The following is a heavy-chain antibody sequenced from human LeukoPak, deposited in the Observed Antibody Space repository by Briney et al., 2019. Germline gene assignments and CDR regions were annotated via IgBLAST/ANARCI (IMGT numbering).Heavy chain of an antibody. J-gene: IGHJ1*01. CDR1: GFTFSDYY. V-gene: IGHV3-11*01. Sequence: PGGSLRLSCAASGFTFSDYYMTWIRQAPGKGLEWVSYIIPSGTTTYYADSVKGRFTISRDNAKNSLYLQMNSLRAEDTAVYYCAKGIAVAATGYLQHWGQGTLVTVSS. CDR3: AKGIAVAATGYLQH. D-gene: IGHD6-19*01. CDR2: IIPSGTTT.